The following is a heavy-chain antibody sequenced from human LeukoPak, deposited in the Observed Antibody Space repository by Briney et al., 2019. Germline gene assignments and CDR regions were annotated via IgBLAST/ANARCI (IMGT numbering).Heavy chain of an antibody. Sequence: PGGSLRLSCAASGFTFSDYYMSWIRQAPGKGLEWVSYISSSGSTIYYADSVKGRFTISRDNAKNSLYLQMNSLRAEDTAVYYCAKGFGTTRPKTIRYSFDFWGQGTLVTVSS. D-gene: IGHD1-7*01. CDR1: GFTFSDYY. J-gene: IGHJ4*02. V-gene: IGHV3-11*01. CDR2: ISSSGSTI. CDR3: AKGFGTTRPKTIRYSFDF.